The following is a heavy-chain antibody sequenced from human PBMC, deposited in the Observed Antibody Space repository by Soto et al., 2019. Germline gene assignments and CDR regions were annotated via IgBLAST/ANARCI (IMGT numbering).Heavy chain of an antibody. V-gene: IGHV6-1*01. CDR2: TYLRSKWYN. Sequence: QIQLQQSGPGLVKPSQTLSLTCVISGDSVSTNSATWNWIRQSPSRGLEWLGRTYLRSKWYNEYAVSVKSRIPSRPDTSNNRFSPLLSSVTPDAKAVYLCASAEVACAAFDLWRQGTVVTVAS. D-gene: IGHD5-12*01. J-gene: IGHJ3*01. CDR3: ASAEVACAAFDL. CDR1: GDSVSTNSAT.